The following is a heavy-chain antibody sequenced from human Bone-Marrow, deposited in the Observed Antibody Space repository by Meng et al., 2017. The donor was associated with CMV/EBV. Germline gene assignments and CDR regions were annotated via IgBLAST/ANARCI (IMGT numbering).Heavy chain of an antibody. V-gene: IGHV1-69*10. D-gene: IGHD5-18*01. CDR1: GGTFSSYA. CDR3: ARGGRYCYGYPKV. J-gene: IGHJ4*02. CDR2: INPILGIA. Sequence: SVKVSCKASGGTFSSYAISWVRQAPGQGLEWMGGINPILGIANYAQKFQGRVTITADKSTSTAYMKLSSLRAEDTAVYYCARGGRYCYGYPKVWGQGTLVTVSS.